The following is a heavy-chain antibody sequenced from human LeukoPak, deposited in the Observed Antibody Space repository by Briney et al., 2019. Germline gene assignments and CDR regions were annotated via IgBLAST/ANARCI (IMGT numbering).Heavy chain of an antibody. V-gene: IGHV4-59*01. J-gene: IGHJ3*02. CDR3: ARETERASYSSGWYREAFDI. CDR2: IYYSGSN. Sequence: ETLSLTCTVSGGSISSYYWSWIRQPPGKGLEWIGYIYYSGSNNYNPSLKSRGTITVEKSKNKLSLKLRCVTAADTAVYYCARETERASYSSGWYREAFDIWGQGTMVTASS. CDR1: GGSISSYY. D-gene: IGHD6-13*01.